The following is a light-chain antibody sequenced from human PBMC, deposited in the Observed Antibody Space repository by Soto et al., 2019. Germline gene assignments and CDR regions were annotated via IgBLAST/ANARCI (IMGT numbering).Light chain of an antibody. Sequence: EVVMTQSPATLSVSPGERATLFCRASQSVNANLAWYQQKPGQAPRLLIHGASNRATGIPARFSGSGFGTEFILTISSLQSEDVAVYYCQQYNTWLWTFGQGTKVEI. V-gene: IGKV3-15*01. CDR1: QSVNAN. CDR2: GAS. CDR3: QQYNTWLWT. J-gene: IGKJ1*01.